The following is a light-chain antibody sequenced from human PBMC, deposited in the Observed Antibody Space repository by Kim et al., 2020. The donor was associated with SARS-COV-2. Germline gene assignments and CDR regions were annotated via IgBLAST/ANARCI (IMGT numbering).Light chain of an antibody. CDR3: QHYHSSPLT. Sequence: DIQMTQSPSSLSASVGDRVTITCRASQNISSYLAWFQQKPGKAPKPLIYAASSLQSGVPSKFSGSGSGTHFTLIISSLQPEDLATYYCQHYHSSPLTFGQGTKVDIK. V-gene: IGKV1-16*02. J-gene: IGKJ1*01. CDR2: AAS. CDR1: QNISSY.